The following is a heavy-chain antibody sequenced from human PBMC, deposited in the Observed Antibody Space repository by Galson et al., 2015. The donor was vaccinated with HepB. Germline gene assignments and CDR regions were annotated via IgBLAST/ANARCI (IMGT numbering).Heavy chain of an antibody. D-gene: IGHD1-26*01. Sequence: SLRLSCAASGFTFSSYAMHWVRQAPGKGLEWVAVISYDGSNKYYADSVKGRFTISRDNSKNTLYLQMNSLRAEDTAVYYCARGWELLLQHWGQGTLVTVSS. V-gene: IGHV3-30-3*01. J-gene: IGHJ1*01. CDR3: ARGWELLLQH. CDR2: ISYDGSNK. CDR1: GFTFSSYA.